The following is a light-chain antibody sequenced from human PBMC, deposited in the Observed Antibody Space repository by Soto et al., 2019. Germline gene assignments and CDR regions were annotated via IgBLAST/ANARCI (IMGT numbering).Light chain of an antibody. V-gene: IGKV3-15*01. CDR3: QQYNKWPLT. Sequence: EIVMTQSPATLSVSPGERATLSCRASQTISSNLAWYQQRPGQPPRLLIYDASTRATGIPASFSGSGSGTEFTLTYSSLQSEDFAAYYCQQYNKWPLTFGGGTKVEIK. J-gene: IGKJ4*01. CDR1: QTISSN. CDR2: DAS.